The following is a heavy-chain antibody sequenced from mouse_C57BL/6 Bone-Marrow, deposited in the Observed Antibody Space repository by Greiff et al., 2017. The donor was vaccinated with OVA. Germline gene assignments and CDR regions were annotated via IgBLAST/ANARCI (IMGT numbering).Heavy chain of an antibody. D-gene: IGHD1-1*01. CDR2: ISSGSSTI. V-gene: IGHV5-17*01. CDR3: ARRGVNYYGSRGGFAY. CDR1: GFTFSDYG. Sequence: EVKLMESGGGLVKPGGSLKLSCAASGFTFSDYGMHWVRQAPEKGLEWVAYISSGSSTIYYADTVKGRFTISRDNAKNTLFLQMTSLRSEDTAMYYGARRGVNYYGSRGGFAYWGQGTLVTVSA. J-gene: IGHJ3*01.